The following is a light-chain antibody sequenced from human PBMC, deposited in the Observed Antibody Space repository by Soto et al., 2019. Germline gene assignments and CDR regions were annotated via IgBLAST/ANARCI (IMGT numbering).Light chain of an antibody. CDR3: QQRPT. CDR1: QSVSSY. V-gene: IGKV3-11*01. Sequence: EIMLTQSPATLSLSPGERATLSCRASQSVSSYLAWYQQKPGQAPRLLIYDASNRATGIPARFSGSGSGTDFTLTISSLEPEDFAVYYCQQRPTFGPGTKVDIK. J-gene: IGKJ3*01. CDR2: DAS.